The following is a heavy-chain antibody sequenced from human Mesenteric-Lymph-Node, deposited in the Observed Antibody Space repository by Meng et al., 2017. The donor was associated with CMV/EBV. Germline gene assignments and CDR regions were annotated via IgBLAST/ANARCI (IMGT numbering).Heavy chain of an antibody. CDR3: AKYKGYCSSTSCLDPFDY. V-gene: IGHV3-33*06. CDR1: GFTFNAYT. Sequence: GESLKISCAASGFTFNAYTMSWVRQAPGKGLEWVAVIWYDGNNKYYADSVKGRFTISRDNSKNTLYLQMNSLRAEDTAVYYCAKYKGYCSSTSCLDPFDYWGQGTLVTVSS. J-gene: IGHJ4*02. CDR2: IWYDGNNK. D-gene: IGHD2-2*01.